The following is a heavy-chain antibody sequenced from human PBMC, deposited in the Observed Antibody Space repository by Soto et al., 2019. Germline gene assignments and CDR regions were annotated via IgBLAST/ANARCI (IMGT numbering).Heavy chain of an antibody. J-gene: IGHJ4*02. CDR2: VKQDGSEK. V-gene: IGHV3-7*01. CDR3: AGATYYGDKGGAFDY. CDR1: GFTFSSYW. D-gene: IGHD4-17*01. Sequence: EVQLVESGGGLVQPGGSLRLSCAASGFTFSSYWMSWVRQAPGKGLEWVANVKQDGSEKYYVDSVKGRFTISRDNAKNSMDLQMNSLRGEDAAVYYCAGATYYGDKGGAFDYWGQGTLVTVSS.